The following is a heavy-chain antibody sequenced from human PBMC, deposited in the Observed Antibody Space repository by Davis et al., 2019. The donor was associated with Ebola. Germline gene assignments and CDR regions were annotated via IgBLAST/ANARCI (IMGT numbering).Heavy chain of an antibody. CDR2: IIPMFGTA. J-gene: IGHJ4*02. CDR1: GGTFNNHA. D-gene: IGHD6-19*01. CDR3: ARGAVAAIWDYYFDY. Sequence: SVKVSCKASGGTFNNHAISWVRQAPGQGLEWMGGIIPMFGTANYAQKFQDRVSFTADESTSTAHMELGSLRSADTAVYYCARGAVAAIWDYYFDYWGQGTLVTVSS. V-gene: IGHV1-69*13.